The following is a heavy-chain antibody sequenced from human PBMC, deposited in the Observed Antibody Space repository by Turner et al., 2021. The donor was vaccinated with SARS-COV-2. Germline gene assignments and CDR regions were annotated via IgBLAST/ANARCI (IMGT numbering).Heavy chain of an antibody. CDR1: GGTFSSNA. V-gene: IGHV1-69*10. Sequence: QVQLSQSGAEVKKPGSSVKVSCKASGGTFSSNAIHWVRQAPGQGLEWMGGIIPILGITNYAQKFQGRVTITANKSTSTAYMELSSLRSEDTAVYYCAREIPIQRGAFDIWGQGTMVTVSS. CDR2: IIPILGIT. D-gene: IGHD2-2*02. J-gene: IGHJ3*02. CDR3: AREIPIQRGAFDI.